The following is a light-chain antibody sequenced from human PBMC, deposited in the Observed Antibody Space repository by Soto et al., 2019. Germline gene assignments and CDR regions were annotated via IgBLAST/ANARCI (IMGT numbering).Light chain of an antibody. CDR2: GNK. CDR3: QSFDTRLNSVV. V-gene: IGLV1-40*01. Sequence: QSAVTQPSSVSGAPGQRVTISCTGSSSNIGAGYDVHWYQQFPGRAPKLLIYGNKNRPSGVPDRISGSKSGTSASLDITGLQAEDEADYYCQSFDTRLNSVVFGGGTQLTVL. CDR1: SSNIGAGYD. J-gene: IGLJ2*01.